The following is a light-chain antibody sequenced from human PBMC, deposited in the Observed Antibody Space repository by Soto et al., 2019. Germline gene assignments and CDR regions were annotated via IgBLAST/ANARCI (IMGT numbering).Light chain of an antibody. CDR3: SAFTTSSSFV. CDR1: SSDVGAYNF. V-gene: IGLV2-14*01. J-gene: IGLJ1*01. Sequence: QSALTQPASVSGSPGQSITISCTGTSSDVGAYNFVSWFQQHPGQAPKLMTYDVSNRPSGVSNRFSGSKSGNTASLTISGLQAEDDADYYCSAFTTSSSFVFGTGTKLTVL. CDR2: DVS.